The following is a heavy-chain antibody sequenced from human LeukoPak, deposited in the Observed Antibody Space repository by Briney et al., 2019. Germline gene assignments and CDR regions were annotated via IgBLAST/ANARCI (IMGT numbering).Heavy chain of an antibody. J-gene: IGHJ5*02. Sequence: PSETLSLTCTVSGGSISNYYWSWIRQPPGKGLEWIGEINHSGSTNYNPSLKSRVTISVDTSKNQLSLKLSSVTAADTAVYYCARGPYSSSWYWFDPWGQGTLVTVSS. V-gene: IGHV4-34*01. CDR3: ARGPYSSSWYWFDP. CDR2: INHSGST. CDR1: GGSISNYY. D-gene: IGHD6-13*01.